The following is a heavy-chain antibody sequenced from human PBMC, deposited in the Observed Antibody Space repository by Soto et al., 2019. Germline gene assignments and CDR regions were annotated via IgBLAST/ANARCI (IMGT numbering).Heavy chain of an antibody. D-gene: IGHD3-22*01. CDR2: IDPSDSYT. CDR1: GYSFTSYW. CDR3: ASLPVSSGYYYLVY. V-gene: IGHV5-10-1*01. Sequence: LGESLKISCKGSGYSFTSYWISWVRQMPGKGLEWMGRIDPSDSYTNYSPSFQGHVTISADKSISTAYLKWSSLKASDTAMYYCASLPVSSGYYYLVYWGQGTLVTVSS. J-gene: IGHJ4*02.